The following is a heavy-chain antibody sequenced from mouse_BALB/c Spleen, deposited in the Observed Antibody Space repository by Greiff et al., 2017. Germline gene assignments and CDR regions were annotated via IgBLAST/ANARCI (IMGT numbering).Heavy chain of an antibody. Sequence: LVKTGASVKISCKASGYSFTGYYMHWVKQSHGKSLEWIGYISCYNGATSYNQKFKGKATFTVDTSSSTAYMQFNSLTSEDSAVYYCARGYGNYLYYAMDYWGQGTSVTVSS. CDR1: GYSFTGYY. J-gene: IGHJ4*01. D-gene: IGHD2-10*02. V-gene: IGHV1S34*01. CDR3: ARGYGNYLYYAMDY. CDR2: ISCYNGAT.